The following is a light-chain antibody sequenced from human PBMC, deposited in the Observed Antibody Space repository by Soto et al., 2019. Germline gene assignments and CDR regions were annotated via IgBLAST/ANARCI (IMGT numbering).Light chain of an antibody. Sequence: QSVLTQPASVSGSPGQSVTICGTGTTSDVGGYDFDSWYQQHPAKTPRVMISEVTNRPSGVSYRFSASKCGNTASLTNSGLHAEDKAHYFCGSFTSRDPLAFGGGTKLTVL. CDR2: EVT. CDR1: TSDVGGYDF. J-gene: IGLJ3*02. V-gene: IGLV2-14*01. CDR3: GSFTSRDPLA.